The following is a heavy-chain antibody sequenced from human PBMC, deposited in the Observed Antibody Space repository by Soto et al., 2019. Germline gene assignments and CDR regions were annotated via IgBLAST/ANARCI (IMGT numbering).Heavy chain of an antibody. J-gene: IGHJ2*01. CDR2: ISGTGSST. Sequence: EVHLLESGGGLVQTGGSLRLSCTASGFTFSTYTMSWVRQAPGKGLEWVSVISGTGSSTYYEDSVKGRFTISRDNSKNTVYLQLSSLRAEDTAVYHCAKDGTAVGTPYSWYFDAWGRGTLVTVST. V-gene: IGHV3-23*01. CDR3: AKDGTAVGTPYSWYFDA. CDR1: GFTFSTYT. D-gene: IGHD6-13*01.